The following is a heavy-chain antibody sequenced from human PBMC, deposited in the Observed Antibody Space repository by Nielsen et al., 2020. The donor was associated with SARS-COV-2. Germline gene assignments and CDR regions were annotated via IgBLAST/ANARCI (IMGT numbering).Heavy chain of an antibody. D-gene: IGHD4-23*01. V-gene: IGHV1-46*01. CDR2: INPSGGAA. J-gene: IGHJ5*02. CDR3: ARIRWSDVTSNDKLPFDP. Sequence: WVRQAPGQGLEWMGIINPSGGAASYAQKFLGRVTMTSDTSTSTVYMELSSLRPEDTAVYYCARIRWSDVTSNDKLPFDPWGQGTLVTVSS.